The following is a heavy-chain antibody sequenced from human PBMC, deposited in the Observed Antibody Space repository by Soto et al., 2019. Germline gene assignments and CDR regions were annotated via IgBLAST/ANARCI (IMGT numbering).Heavy chain of an antibody. Sequence: QVQLVQSGAEVKKPGASVKVSCMASGYAFSNNFMHWVRRAPAQGLEWMGVINPTTGLTSNAQKFQGRITMTSDTSSSTAYMELSSLRSEDTAVYYCARALRNGYFYGMDIWGQGTTVTVSS. CDR2: INPTTGLT. D-gene: IGHD2-8*01. V-gene: IGHV1-46*01. CDR1: GYAFSNNF. J-gene: IGHJ6*02. CDR3: ARALRNGYFYGMDI.